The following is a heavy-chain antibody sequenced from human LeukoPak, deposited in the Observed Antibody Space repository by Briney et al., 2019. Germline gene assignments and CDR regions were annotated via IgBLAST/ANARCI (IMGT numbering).Heavy chain of an antibody. CDR2: IIPIFGTA. Sequence: SVKVSCKASAGTFSSYARSWVRQAPGQGVEWMGGIIPIFGTANYAQTFQGRVTITSDESTSTAYMELSSLRSEGTPVIYCSRPKSKCDSSAYCRLDYWGQGTLVTVSS. V-gene: IGHV1-69*01. D-gene: IGHD3-22*01. CDR1: AGTFSSYA. J-gene: IGHJ4*02. CDR3: SRPKSKCDSSAYCRLDY.